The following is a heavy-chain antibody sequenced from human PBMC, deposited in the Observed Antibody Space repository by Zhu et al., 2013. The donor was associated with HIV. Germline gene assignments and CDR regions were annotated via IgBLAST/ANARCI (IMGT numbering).Heavy chain of an antibody. CDR1: GYIFTDYG. J-gene: IGHJ4*02. V-gene: IGHV1-3*01. CDR3: APNLDY. CDR2: IGGANGNT. Sequence: QVQVVQSGAEVKKPGASVQVSCKASGYIFTDYGVHWVRQAPGQSLEWVGWIGGANGNTKYSPKFQGRVTVTRDTSASTAYMDLRSLTSEDTAVLYCAPNLDYWGQGTLVTVAS.